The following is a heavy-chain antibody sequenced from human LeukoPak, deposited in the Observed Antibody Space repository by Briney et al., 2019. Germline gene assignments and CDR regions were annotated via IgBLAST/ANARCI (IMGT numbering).Heavy chain of an antibody. CDR3: AKGRYSSSGYFDY. D-gene: IGHD6-13*01. CDR1: GFTFSSYA. CDR2: ISGSGGST. J-gene: IGHJ4*02. Sequence: GGSLRLSCAASGFTFSSYAMSWVRQAPGKGLEWVSAISGSGGSTYYADSVKGRFAISRDNSKNTLYLQMNSLRAEDTAVYYCAKGRYSSSGYFDYWGQGTLVTVSS. V-gene: IGHV3-23*01.